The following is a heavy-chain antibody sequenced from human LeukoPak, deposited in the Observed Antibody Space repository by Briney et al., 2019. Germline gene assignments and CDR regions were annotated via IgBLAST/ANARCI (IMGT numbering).Heavy chain of an antibody. CDR3: AKGRGNNYYGMDV. CDR1: GFTFDDYA. J-gene: IGHJ6*02. CDR2: INWNSGYI. V-gene: IGHV3-9*01. D-gene: IGHD2/OR15-2a*01. Sequence: GGSLRLSCAASGFTFDDYAMHWVRQAPGKGLEWVSGINWNSGYIGYADSVKGRFTISRGNAKNSLYLQMNSLRPEDTALYYCAKGRGNNYYGMDVWGQGTTVTVSS.